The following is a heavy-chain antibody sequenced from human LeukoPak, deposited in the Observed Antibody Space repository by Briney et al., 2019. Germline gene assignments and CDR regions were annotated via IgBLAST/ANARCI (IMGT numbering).Heavy chain of an antibody. CDR1: GGSISSYY. Sequence: SETLSLTCSVSGGSISSYYWSWIRQPPGKGLEWIGYIYYSGTTNYNPSLKSRVTISVDRSKNQFSLKLSSVTAADTAVYYCARDHSPRYSGYDYSGYWGQGTLVTVSS. CDR2: IYYSGTT. V-gene: IGHV4-59*12. J-gene: IGHJ4*02. D-gene: IGHD5-12*01. CDR3: ARDHSPRYSGYDYSGY.